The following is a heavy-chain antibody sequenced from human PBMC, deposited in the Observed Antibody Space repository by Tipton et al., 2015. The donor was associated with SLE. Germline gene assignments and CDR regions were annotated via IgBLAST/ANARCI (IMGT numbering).Heavy chain of an antibody. V-gene: IGHV4-39*07. CDR1: ACSISSSFHF. CDR3: ARHPGASFDI. CDR2: IYYSGGT. J-gene: IGHJ3*02. D-gene: IGHD3-10*01. Sequence: TLSLTCTVSACSISSSFHFWGWLRQPPGKGLEWIGSIYYSGGTNYNPSLKSRVTISRDTSKTHFSLKVTSVTAADTAVYYCARHPGASFDIWGHGTMVTVSS.